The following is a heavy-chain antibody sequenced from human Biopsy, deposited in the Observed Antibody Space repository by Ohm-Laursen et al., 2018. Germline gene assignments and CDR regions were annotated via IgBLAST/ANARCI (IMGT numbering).Heavy chain of an antibody. CDR1: GFTFDDHV. J-gene: IGHJ4*02. V-gene: IGHV3-9*01. Sequence: SLRLSCAASGFTFDDHVMHWVRQAPGKGLEWVSGISWDGGSEGYADSVEGRFTISGDNAKNSLFLQMNSLTTEDTALYYCVRGYSSSWSGYLDHWGQGTLVTVSS. D-gene: IGHD3-3*01. CDR3: VRGYSSSWSGYLDH. CDR2: ISWDGGSE.